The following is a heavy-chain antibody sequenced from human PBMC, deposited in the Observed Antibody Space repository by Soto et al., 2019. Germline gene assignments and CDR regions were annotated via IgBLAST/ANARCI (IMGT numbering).Heavy chain of an antibody. D-gene: IGHD2-15*01. CDR3: ARDAGGPADY. J-gene: IGHJ4*02. CDR1: GDSIGTTHSY. V-gene: IGHV4-61*01. Sequence: SETLSLTCTVSGDSIGTTHSYWAWIRQSPGKGLEWIGYMYYSGSTNYNPSLKSRVTISVDTSKNQFSLKLSSVTAADTAVYYCARDAGGPADYWGQGTLVTVSS. CDR2: MYYSGST.